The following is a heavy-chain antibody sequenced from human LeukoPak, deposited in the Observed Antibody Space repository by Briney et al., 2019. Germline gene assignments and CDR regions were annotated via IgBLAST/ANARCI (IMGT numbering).Heavy chain of an antibody. CDR2: ISSSSSII. V-gene: IGHV3-48*04. Sequence: GGSLRLSCAASGFTFSSYSMNWVRQAPGKGLEWVSYISSSSSIIYYADSVKGRFTISRDNAKNSLYLQMNSLRAEDTAVYYCARDFPPPLVSGYDSPKSNYFDYWGQGTLVTVSS. CDR3: ARDFPPPLVSGYDSPKSNYFDY. D-gene: IGHD5-12*01. J-gene: IGHJ4*02. CDR1: GFTFSSYS.